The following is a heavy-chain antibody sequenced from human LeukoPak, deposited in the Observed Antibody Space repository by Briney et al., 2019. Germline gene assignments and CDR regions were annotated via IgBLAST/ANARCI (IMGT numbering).Heavy chain of an antibody. Sequence: GGSLRLSCAASGFTFSSYAMTWVRQAPGKGLEWVSAISGSGDNTFYADSVKGRFTISRDNSQNTLYLQMNSLRAEDTAVYYCCLVRGVYYAYLDYWGQGTLVTVSS. D-gene: IGHD3-10*01. CDR3: CLVRGVYYAYLDY. J-gene: IGHJ4*02. V-gene: IGHV3-23*01. CDR1: GFTFSSYA. CDR2: ISGSGDNT.